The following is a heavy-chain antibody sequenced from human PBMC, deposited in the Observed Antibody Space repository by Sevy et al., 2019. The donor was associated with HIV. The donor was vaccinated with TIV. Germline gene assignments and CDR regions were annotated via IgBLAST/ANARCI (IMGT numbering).Heavy chain of an antibody. CDR3: ARDSTTRPRVLDY. D-gene: IGHD1-1*01. Sequence: WETLSLTCSVSGGSISSYFWTWVRQSPGKGLEWIGNIYFTGNTDYSPSLKSRVTLSLDTSKSQFSLTLKSVTAADTAIYFCARDSTTRPRVLDYWGQGTLVTVSS. J-gene: IGHJ4*02. V-gene: IGHV4-59*01. CDR2: IYFTGNT. CDR1: GGSISSYF.